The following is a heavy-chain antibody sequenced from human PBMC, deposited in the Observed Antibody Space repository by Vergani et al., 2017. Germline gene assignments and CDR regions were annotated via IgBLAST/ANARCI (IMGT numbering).Heavy chain of an antibody. V-gene: IGHV1-46*01. D-gene: IGHD3-9*01. CDR2: INPSGGST. J-gene: IGHJ6*02. Sequence: QVQLVQSGAEVKKPGASVKVSCKASGYTFTSYYMHWVRQAPGQGLEWMGIINPSGGSTSYAQKFQGRVTMTRDTSTSTVYMELSSLRSEDTAVYYCARPLTYYDILTGSFYYYGMDVWGRGTTVTVSS. CDR1: GYTFTSYY. CDR3: ARPLTYYDILTGSFYYYGMDV.